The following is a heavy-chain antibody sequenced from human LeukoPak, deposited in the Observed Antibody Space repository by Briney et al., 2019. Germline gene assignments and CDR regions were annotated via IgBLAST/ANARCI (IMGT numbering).Heavy chain of an antibody. CDR1: GGSISSSSYY. D-gene: IGHD2-15*01. J-gene: IGHJ5*02. V-gene: IGHV4-39*01. CDR2: IYYSGST. CDR3: ARTAVVVAVENNWFDP. Sequence: PSETLSLTCTVSGGSISSSSYYWGWIRQPPGKGLEWIGSIYYSGSTYYNPSLKSRVTISVDTSKNQFSLKLSSVTAADTAVYYCARTAVVVAVENNWFDPWGQGTLVTVSS.